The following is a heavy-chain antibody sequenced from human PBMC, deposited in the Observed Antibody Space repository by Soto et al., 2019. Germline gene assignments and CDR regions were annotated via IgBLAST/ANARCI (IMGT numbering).Heavy chain of an antibody. CDR2: ISGSGGST. CDR3: AKKYSSGSYYYGMDV. Sequence: EVQLLESGGGLVQPGGSLRLSCAASGFTFSSYAMSWVRQAPGKGLEWVSAISGSGGSTYYSDSVKGRFTISRDNSKNTLYLQMNSLSAEDTAVYYCAKKYSSGSYYYGMDVWGQGTTVTVSS. J-gene: IGHJ6*02. CDR1: GFTFSSYA. D-gene: IGHD6-19*01. V-gene: IGHV3-23*01.